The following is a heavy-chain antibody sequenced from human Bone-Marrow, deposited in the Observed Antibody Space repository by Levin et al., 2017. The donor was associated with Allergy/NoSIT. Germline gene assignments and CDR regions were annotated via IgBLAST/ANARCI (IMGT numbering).Heavy chain of an antibody. CDR1: GFTFSDYY. CDR2: ISSSGSTI. Sequence: GESLKISCAASGFTFSDYYMSWIRQAPGKGLEWVSYISSSGSTIYYADSVKGRFTISRDNAKNSLYLQMNSLRAEDTAVYYCARPDFWSGYYVYYYGMDVWGQGTTVTVSS. D-gene: IGHD3-3*01. V-gene: IGHV3-11*01. CDR3: ARPDFWSGYYVYYYGMDV. J-gene: IGHJ6*02.